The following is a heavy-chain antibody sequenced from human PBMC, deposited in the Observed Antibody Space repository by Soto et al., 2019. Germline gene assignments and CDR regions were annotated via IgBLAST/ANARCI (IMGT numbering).Heavy chain of an antibody. CDR1: GFTFSSYS. D-gene: IGHD1-26*01. CDR3: ARDYFAVGATIREYYYYGMDV. Sequence: PGGSLRLSCAASGFTFSSYSMNWVRQAPGKGLEWVSYISSSSSTIYYADSVKGRFTISRDNAKNSLYLQMNSLRAEDTAVYYCARDYFAVGATIREYYYYGMDVWGQGTTVTVSS. J-gene: IGHJ6*02. V-gene: IGHV3-48*01. CDR2: ISSSSSTI.